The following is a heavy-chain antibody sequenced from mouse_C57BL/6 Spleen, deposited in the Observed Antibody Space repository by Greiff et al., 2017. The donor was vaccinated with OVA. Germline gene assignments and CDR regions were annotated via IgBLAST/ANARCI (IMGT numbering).Heavy chain of an antibody. J-gene: IGHJ4*01. CDR2: IRNKANGYTT. D-gene: IGHD2-10*02. CDR1: GFTFTDYY. CDR3: ARYYDESMYAMDY. V-gene: IGHV7-3*01. Sequence: DVMLVESGGGLVQPGGSLSLSCAASGFTFTDYYMSWVRQPPGKALEWLGFIRNKANGYTTEYSASVKGRFTISRDNSQSILYLQMNALRAEDSATYYCARYYDESMYAMDYWGQGTSVTVSS.